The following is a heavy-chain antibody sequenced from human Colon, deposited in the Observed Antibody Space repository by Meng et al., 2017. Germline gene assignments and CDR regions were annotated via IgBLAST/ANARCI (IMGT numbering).Heavy chain of an antibody. D-gene: IGHD3-22*01. V-gene: IGHV4-31*03. CDR3: ARYYYDSSGVTYFDP. CDR1: GDSISSGNHY. CDR2: FYFSGNT. J-gene: IGHJ5*02. Sequence: QVHLQEPGPGLWTPSPSLSLTCTVSGDSISSGNHYWSWSRQHPGKGLEWIGYFYFSGNTYYNPSLKSRVTISVDTSKNQFSLNLRSVTAADTAVYYCARYYYDSSGVTYFDPWGQGTLVTVSS.